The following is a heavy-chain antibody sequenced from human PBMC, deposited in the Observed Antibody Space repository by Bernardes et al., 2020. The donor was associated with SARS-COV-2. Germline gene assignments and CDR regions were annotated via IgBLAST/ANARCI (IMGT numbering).Heavy chain of an antibody. CDR1: GGSISSGGYY. D-gene: IGHD6-6*01. CDR2: IYDSGDT. CDR3: ARGGWEQFVGGAY. V-gene: IGHV4-31*03. Sequence: SETLSLTRTVSGGSISSGGYYWSWIRQHPGKGLEYIGYIYDSGDTYYNPSLTSRVTISIDTSLNQFSLKLKSVTVADTAVYFCARGGWEQFVGGAYWGQGILVTVS. J-gene: IGHJ4*02.